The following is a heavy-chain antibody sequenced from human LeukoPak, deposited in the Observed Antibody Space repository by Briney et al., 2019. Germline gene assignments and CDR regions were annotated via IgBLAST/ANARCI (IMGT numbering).Heavy chain of an antibody. CDR3: ARSTTVTTFVDYYYYMDV. D-gene: IGHD4-11*01. CDR2: INTNTGNT. CDR1: GYTFTTYA. V-gene: IGHV7-4-1*02. J-gene: IGHJ6*03. Sequence: ASVKVSCKASGYTFTTYAMQWVRQAPGQGLEWVGCINTNTGNTKYAHGFTGRFGFSWDTSVSTAYLQISSLKPQELAVYYRARSTTVTTFVDYYYYMDVWGKGTTVTVSS.